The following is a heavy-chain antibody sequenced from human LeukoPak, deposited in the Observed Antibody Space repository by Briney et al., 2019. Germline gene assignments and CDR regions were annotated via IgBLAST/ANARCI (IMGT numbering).Heavy chain of an antibody. CDR2: IWYDGSNK. V-gene: IGHV3-33*01. J-gene: IGHJ3*02. CDR1: GFTFSSYG. D-gene: IGHD5-24*01. Sequence: PGRSLRLSCAASGFTFSSYGMHWVRQAPGKGLEWVAVIWYDGSNKYYADSVKGRFTISRDNAENSLYLQMNSLRAEDTAVYYCARDSKDGYRASGAFDIWGQGTMVTVSS. CDR3: ARDSKDGYRASGAFDI.